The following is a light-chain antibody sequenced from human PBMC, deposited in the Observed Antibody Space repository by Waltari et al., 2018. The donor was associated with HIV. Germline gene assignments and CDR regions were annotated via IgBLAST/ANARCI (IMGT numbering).Light chain of an antibody. CDR3: QVWDTSTV. CDR1: NIGYKS. CDR2: SDK. V-gene: IGLV3-9*02. J-gene: IGLJ2*01. Sequence: SYELTQPHLVSVELGQTARNTCGGKNIGYKSVNWYQQKTGQAPVLVIYSDKYRPSGIPERFSGSKSGNSATLTITGAQAGDEADYYCQVWDTSTVFGGGTKLTVL.